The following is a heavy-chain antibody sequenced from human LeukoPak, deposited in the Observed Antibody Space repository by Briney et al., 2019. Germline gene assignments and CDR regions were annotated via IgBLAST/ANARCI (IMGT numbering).Heavy chain of an antibody. CDR1: GFTFSSYA. V-gene: IGHV3-30*04. CDR2: ISYDGSNK. D-gene: IGHD5-18*01. Sequence: GGSLRLSCAASGFTFSSYAMHWVRQAPGEGLEWVAVISYDGSNKYYADSVKGRFTISRDNSKNTLYLQMNSLRAEDTAVYYCARSLSLYSYGYYFDYWGQGTLVTVSS. J-gene: IGHJ4*02. CDR3: ARSLSLYSYGYYFDY.